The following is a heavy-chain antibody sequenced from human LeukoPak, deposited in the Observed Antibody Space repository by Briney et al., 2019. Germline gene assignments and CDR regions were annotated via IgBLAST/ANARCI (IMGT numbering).Heavy chain of an antibody. D-gene: IGHD2-21*01. V-gene: IGHV4-59*01. CDR2: IYYSGST. J-gene: IGHJ4*02. Sequence: SETLSLTCTVSGGSISSYYWSWIRQPPGKGLEWIGYIYYSGSTNHNPSLKSRVTISVDTSKNQFSLKLSSVTAADTAVYYCARGGGYYYFDYWGQGTLVTVSS. CDR1: GGSISSYY. CDR3: ARGGGYYYFDY.